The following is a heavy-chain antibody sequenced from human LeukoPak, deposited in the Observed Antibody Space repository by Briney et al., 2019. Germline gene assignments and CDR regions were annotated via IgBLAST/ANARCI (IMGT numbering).Heavy chain of an antibody. CDR3: AREGRATDSKFDY. J-gene: IGHJ4*02. V-gene: IGHV4-59*01. CDR2: IYYSGST. Sequence: SETLSLTCTVSGDSISSYYWSWIRQPPGKGLEWIAYIYYSGSTNYNPSLKSRVTISVDTSKNQFSLKLSSVTAADTAVYYCAREGRATDSKFDYWGQGTLVTVSS. D-gene: IGHD5-24*01. CDR1: GDSISSYY.